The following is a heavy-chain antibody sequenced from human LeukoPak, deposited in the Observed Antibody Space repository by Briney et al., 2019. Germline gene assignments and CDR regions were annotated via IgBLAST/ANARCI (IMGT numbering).Heavy chain of an antibody. J-gene: IGHJ4*02. CDR3: AKYSGSYLFDY. Sequence: QPGGSLRLSCAASGFTVNSNYMSWVRQAPGKGLEWVSIIYSGGSTYYADSVKGRFTISRDNSKNTVYLQMNSLRAEDTAVYYCAKYSGSYLFDYWGQGTLVTVSS. CDR2: IYSGGST. D-gene: IGHD1-26*01. CDR1: GFTVNSNY. V-gene: IGHV3-53*01.